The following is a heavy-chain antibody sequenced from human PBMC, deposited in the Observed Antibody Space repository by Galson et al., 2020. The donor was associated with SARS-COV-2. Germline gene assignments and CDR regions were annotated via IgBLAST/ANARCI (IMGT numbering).Heavy chain of an antibody. J-gene: IGHJ4*02. CDR1: GFTFSSYA. V-gene: IGHV3-30*01. D-gene: IGHD6-19*01. CDR2: ISYDGSNK. Sequence: GESLKISCAASGFTFSSYAMHWVRQAPGKGLEWVAVISYDGSNKYYADSVKGRFTISRDNSKNTLYLQMNSLRAEDTAVYYCAREPLAVAGFDYWGQG. CDR3: AREPLAVAGFDY.